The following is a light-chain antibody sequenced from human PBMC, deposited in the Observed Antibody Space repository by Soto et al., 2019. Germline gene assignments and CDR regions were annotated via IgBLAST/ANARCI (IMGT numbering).Light chain of an antibody. Sequence: DLVMTQSPDSLAVSLGERATINCKSSQSVLYSSNNKNYLYWYQQKLGQPPKLLIYWASTRESGVPDRFSGSGSGTDFTLTISSLQAEDVAGYYCQKYYSIPLTFGGGKKVEIK. CDR2: WAS. V-gene: IGKV4-1*01. CDR3: QKYYSIPLT. J-gene: IGKJ4*01. CDR1: QSVLYSSNNKNY.